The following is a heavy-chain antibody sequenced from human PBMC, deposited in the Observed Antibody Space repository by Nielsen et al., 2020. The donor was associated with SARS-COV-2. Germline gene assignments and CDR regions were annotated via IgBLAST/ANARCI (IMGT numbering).Heavy chain of an antibody. D-gene: IGHD3-10*01. Sequence: SETLSLTCTVSGGSISSGDYYWSWIRQPPGKGLEWIGYIYYSGSTYYNPSLKSRVTISVDTSKNQFSLKLSSVTAADTAVYYCARDQGPITMVRGDYGMDVWGQGTTVTVSS. CDR2: IYYSGST. J-gene: IGHJ6*02. V-gene: IGHV4-30-4*01. CDR1: GGSISSGDYY. CDR3: ARDQGPITMVRGDYGMDV.